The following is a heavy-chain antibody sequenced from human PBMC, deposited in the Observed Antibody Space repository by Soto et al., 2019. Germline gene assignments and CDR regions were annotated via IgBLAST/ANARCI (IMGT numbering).Heavy chain of an antibody. D-gene: IGHD3-9*01. J-gene: IGHJ4*02. CDR3: AKAFDMMTTHRGPFDY. Sequence: PGGSLRLSCAASGFTFSNYAMSWVRQAPGKGLERVSGIIGSGDTTHYADTVEGRFTISRDNSRSTLFLQVNSLRADDTAVYYCAKAFDMMTTHRGPFDYWGQGTLVTVSS. CDR2: IIGSGDTT. CDR1: GFTFSNYA. V-gene: IGHV3-23*01.